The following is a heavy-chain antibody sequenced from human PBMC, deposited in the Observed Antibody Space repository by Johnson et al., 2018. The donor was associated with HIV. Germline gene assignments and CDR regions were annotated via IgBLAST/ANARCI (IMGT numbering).Heavy chain of an antibody. V-gene: IGHV3-33*01. CDR3: ARGMGYSYAGDVFDI. J-gene: IGHJ3*02. CDR2: IWYDGSNK. Sequence: QVQLVESGGGVVQPGRSLRLSCAASGFTFSTYGMHWVRQAPGKGLEWLAVIWYDGSNKYYADSVKGRFTISRDNSKFTLYLQMNSLRAGDTAVYYCARGMGYSYAGDVFDIWGQGTMVTVSS. CDR1: GFTFSTYG. D-gene: IGHD5-18*01.